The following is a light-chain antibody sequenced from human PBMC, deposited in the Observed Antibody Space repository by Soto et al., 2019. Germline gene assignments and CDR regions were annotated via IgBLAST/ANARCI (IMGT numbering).Light chain of an antibody. CDR3: SSYTRGSLRV. V-gene: IGLV2-14*01. J-gene: IGLJ1*01. CDR2: EVS. Sequence: QSVLTQPASVSGSPGQSITISCTGTSSDVGGYNYVSWYQQHPGKAPKLLIYEVSYRPSGVSDRFSGSKSGNTASLTISGRQAEDEADYYCSSYTRGSLRVFGTGTKLTVL. CDR1: SSDVGGYNY.